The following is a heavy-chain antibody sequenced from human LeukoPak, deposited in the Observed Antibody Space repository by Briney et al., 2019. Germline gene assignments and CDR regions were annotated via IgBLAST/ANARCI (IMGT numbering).Heavy chain of an antibody. CDR3: ARDWGYNWNDGGGGFDY. D-gene: IGHD1-20*01. CDR2: INPSGGST. V-gene: IGHV1-46*01. Sequence: ASVKVSCKASGYTFTSYYMHWVRQAPGQGLESMGIINPSGGSTSYAQKFQGRVTMTRDMSTSTDYMELSSLRSEDTAVYYCARDWGYNWNDGGGGFDYWGQGTLVTVSS. CDR1: GYTFTSYY. J-gene: IGHJ4*02.